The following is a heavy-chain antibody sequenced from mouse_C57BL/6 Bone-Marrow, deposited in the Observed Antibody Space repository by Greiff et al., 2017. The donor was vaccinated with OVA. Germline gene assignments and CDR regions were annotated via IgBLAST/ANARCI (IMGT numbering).Heavy chain of an antibody. V-gene: IGHV1-19*01. J-gene: IGHJ2*01. Sequence: VQLQQSGPVLVKPGASVKMSCKASGYTFTDYYMNWVKQSHGKSLEWIGVINPYNGGTSYNQKFKGKATLTVDKSSSTAYMELNSLTSEDSAVYYCARSITGTSYWGQGTTLTVSS. CDR3: ARSITGTSY. CDR1: GYTFTDYY. D-gene: IGHD4-1*01. CDR2: INPYNGGT.